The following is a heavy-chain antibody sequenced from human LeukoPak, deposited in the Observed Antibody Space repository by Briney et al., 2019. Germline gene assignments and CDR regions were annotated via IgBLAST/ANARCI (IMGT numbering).Heavy chain of an antibody. J-gene: IGHJ4*02. D-gene: IGHD6-19*01. Sequence: SETLSLTCTVSGGSISSYYWSWIRQPPGKGLEWIGYIYCSGSTNYNPSVKSRVTISVDTSKNQFSLKLSSVAAADTAVYYCARDIIAVAGLDYWGQGTLVTVSS. CDR3: ARDIIAVAGLDY. V-gene: IGHV4-59*01. CDR2: IYCSGST. CDR1: GGSISSYY.